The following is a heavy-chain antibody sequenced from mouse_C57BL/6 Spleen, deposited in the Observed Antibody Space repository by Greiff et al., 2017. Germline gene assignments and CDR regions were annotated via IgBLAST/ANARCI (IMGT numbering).Heavy chain of an antibody. D-gene: IGHD1-1*01. V-gene: IGHV14-3*01. J-gene: IGHJ2*01. CDR1: GFNIKNTY. CDR3: ARSGGITTVVATDYFDY. Sequence: VQLQQSVAELVRPGASVKLSCTASGFNIKNTYMHWVKQRPEQGLEWIGRIDPANGNTKYAPKFQGKATITADPSSNTAYLQLSSLTSEDTAIYYCARSGGITTVVATDYFDYWGQGTTLTVSS. CDR2: IDPANGNT.